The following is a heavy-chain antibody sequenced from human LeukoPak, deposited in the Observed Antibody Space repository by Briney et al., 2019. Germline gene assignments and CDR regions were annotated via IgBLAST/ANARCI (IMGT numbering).Heavy chain of an antibody. Sequence: PGGSLRLSCAASGFTFGGYWMHWVRQAPGKGLVWVSRINSDGTSTNYADSVKGRFTISRDNAKSTLYLQMNSLRAEDTAVYYCARFYGSGSRFDPWGQGTLVTVSS. V-gene: IGHV3-74*01. J-gene: IGHJ5*02. D-gene: IGHD3-10*01. CDR3: ARFYGSGSRFDP. CDR1: GFTFGGYW. CDR2: INSDGTST.